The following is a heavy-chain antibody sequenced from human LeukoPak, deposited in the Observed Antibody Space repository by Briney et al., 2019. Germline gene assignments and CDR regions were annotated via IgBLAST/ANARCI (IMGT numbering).Heavy chain of an antibody. V-gene: IGHV4-30-4*01. CDR1: GGSITSGDYY. J-gene: IGHJ4*02. D-gene: IGHD2-15*01. CDR2: IYCSGNT. Sequence: SETLSLTCTVSGGSITSGDYYWTWIRQPPGKGLEWIGYIYCSGNTYYNPSLKSRLTISVDTSNNQFSLKLNSVTAADTAVFYCATSHKVGAAHDYWGQGTQVTVSS. CDR3: ATSHKVGAAHDY.